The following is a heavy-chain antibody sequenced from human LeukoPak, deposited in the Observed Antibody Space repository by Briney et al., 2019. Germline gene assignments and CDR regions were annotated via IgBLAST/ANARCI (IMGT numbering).Heavy chain of an antibody. CDR2: INNDGSST. CDR3: ARVRSAAAVDY. Sequence: PGGSLRLSCAASGFTFSSYWMHWVRQAPGRGLVWVSRINNDGSSTSYADSVKGRFTISRDNAKNTLHLQMYSLRAEDTAVYYCARVRSAAAVDYWGQGTLVTVSS. CDR1: GFTFSSYW. J-gene: IGHJ4*02. V-gene: IGHV3-74*01.